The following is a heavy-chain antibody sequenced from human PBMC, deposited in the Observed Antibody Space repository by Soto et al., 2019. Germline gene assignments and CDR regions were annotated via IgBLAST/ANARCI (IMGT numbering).Heavy chain of an antibody. CDR1: GYTFTSYS. J-gene: IGHJ4*02. D-gene: IGHD2-2*01. V-gene: IGHV1-3*01. CDR2: INAGNGNT. Sequence: ASVKVSCKASGYTFTSYSMHWVRHAPGQRLEWMGWINAGNGNTKYSQKFQGRVTITRDTSASTAYMELSSLRSEDTAVYYCARVPSPAAMVGGSEAGPNFDYWGQGTLVTGSA. CDR3: ARVPSPAAMVGGSEAGPNFDY.